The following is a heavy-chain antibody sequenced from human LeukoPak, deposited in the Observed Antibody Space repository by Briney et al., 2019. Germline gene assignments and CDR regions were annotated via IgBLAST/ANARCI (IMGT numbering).Heavy chain of an antibody. D-gene: IGHD6-19*01. V-gene: IGHV4-38-2*02. CDR2: IYHSGDT. CDR1: GYSISSGYY. CDR3: AKGTSSGWYYFDY. J-gene: IGHJ4*02. Sequence: SETLSLTCTVSGYSISSGYYWGWIRQPPGKGLEWIGSIYHSGDTYYNPSLKSRVTISVDTSKNQFSLKLDSVTAADTAVYYCAKGTSSGWYYFDYWGQGTLVTVSS.